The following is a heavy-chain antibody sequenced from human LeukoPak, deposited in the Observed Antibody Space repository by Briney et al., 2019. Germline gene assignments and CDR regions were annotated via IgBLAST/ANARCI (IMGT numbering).Heavy chain of an antibody. D-gene: IGHD3-22*01. V-gene: IGHV3-11*01. CDR3: ARDLPRYYYDSSGHPPYFDY. CDR2: ISRSGGTI. CDR1: GFTSSDYY. J-gene: IGHJ4*02. Sequence: GSLRLSCAASGFTSSDYYMSWIRRAPGRGREWVSYISRSGGTIYYADSVEDRSTISRDNGKNSLYLQMNSLRAADAAVYYCARDLPRYYYDSSGHPPYFDYWGQGTLVTVSS.